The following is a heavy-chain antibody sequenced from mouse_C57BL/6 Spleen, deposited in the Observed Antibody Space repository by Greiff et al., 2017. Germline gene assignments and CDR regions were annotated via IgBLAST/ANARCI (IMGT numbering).Heavy chain of an antibody. CDR1: GYAFSSSW. D-gene: IGHD1-1*01. Sequence: VQLQQSGPELVKPGASVKISCKASGYAFSSSWMNWVKQRPGKGLEWIGRIYPGDGDTNYNGKFKGKATLTADNSSSTAYMQLISLTSEDSAVYFCARSGGSSCEYFDVWGTGTTVTVSS. J-gene: IGHJ1*03. V-gene: IGHV1-82*01. CDR2: IYPGDGDT. CDR3: ARSGGSSCEYFDV.